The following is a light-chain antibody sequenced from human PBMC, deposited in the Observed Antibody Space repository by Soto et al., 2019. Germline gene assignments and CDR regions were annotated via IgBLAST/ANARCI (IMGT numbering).Light chain of an antibody. J-gene: IGKJ1*01. Sequence: DIQMTQSPSTLSASVGDTVTVTCRASQSVSGWLAWYQQKPGEAPKLLIYDASALPRGVPSRFRGSGSGTDFALIITSLQPDDFATYYCHQYNSYSPEWTFGQGTKVDIK. CDR2: DAS. CDR3: HQYNSYSPEWT. CDR1: QSVSGW. V-gene: IGKV1-5*01.